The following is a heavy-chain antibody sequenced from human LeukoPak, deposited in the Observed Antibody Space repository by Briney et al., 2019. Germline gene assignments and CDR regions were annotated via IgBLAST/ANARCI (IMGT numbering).Heavy chain of an antibody. CDR2: ISSGGTT. CDR1: GFTVRDNY. J-gene: IGHJ4*02. CDR3: ARDSLLDY. D-gene: IGHD5/OR15-5a*01. Sequence: GGSLRLSCAVSGFTVRDNYMNWVRQAPGKGLEWVSVISSGGTTYYAESVKGRFTISRDNSKSTLYLQMNSLRAEDTAVYYCARDSLLDYWGQGTLVTVSS. V-gene: IGHV3-66*01.